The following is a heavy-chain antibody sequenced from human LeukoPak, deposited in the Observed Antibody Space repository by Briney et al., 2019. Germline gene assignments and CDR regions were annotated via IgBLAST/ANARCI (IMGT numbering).Heavy chain of an antibody. CDR3: TTGPSYGYEW. CDR2: IKNDGRTT. J-gene: IGHJ4*02. CDR1: GMTFSHRW. Sequence: GGSLRLSCAASGMTFSHRWMHWVRQAPGKGLVWVSLIKNDGRTTIYADSVKGRFTISRDNGKSTLYLQMNSLRAEDTGIYYCTTGPSYGYEWWGQGIVVTVSS. D-gene: IGHD3-16*01. V-gene: IGHV3-74*01.